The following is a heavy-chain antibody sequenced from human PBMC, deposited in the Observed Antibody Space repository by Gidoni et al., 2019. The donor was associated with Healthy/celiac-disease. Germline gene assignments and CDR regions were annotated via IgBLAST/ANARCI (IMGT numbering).Heavy chain of an antibody. Sequence: EVQLVESGGDLVQPGGSLRLSCAASGFTFSHYTMNWVRHAPGKGLEWVSYISTSVSTIYYADSVKGRFTISRDNAKNSLYLQMNSLRDDDTAVYYCARVPDRSSWPLFDYWGQGTLVTVSS. CDR1: GFTFSHYT. J-gene: IGHJ4*02. D-gene: IGHD6-13*01. V-gene: IGHV3-48*02. CDR3: ARVPDRSSWPLFDY. CDR2: ISTSVSTI.